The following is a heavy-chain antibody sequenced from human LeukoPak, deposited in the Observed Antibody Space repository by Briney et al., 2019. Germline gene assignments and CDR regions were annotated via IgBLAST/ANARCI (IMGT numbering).Heavy chain of an antibody. CDR2: IYSGGST. J-gene: IGHJ5*02. CDR3: ARVEVGVRDGDYVYWFDP. Sequence: GGSLRLSCAASGFTVSSNYMSWVRQAPGKGLEWFSIIYSGGSTFYADSVKGRFTISRDNSKNTLYLQMNSLRVEDTAMYYCARVEVGVRDGDYVYWFDPWGQGTLVTVSS. D-gene: IGHD4-17*01. CDR1: GFTVSSNY. V-gene: IGHV3-53*01.